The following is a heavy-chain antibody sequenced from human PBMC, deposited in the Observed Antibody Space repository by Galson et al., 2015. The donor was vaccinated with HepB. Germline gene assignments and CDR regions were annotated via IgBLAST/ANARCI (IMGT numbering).Heavy chain of an antibody. CDR1: GFSFSSYA. J-gene: IGHJ4*02. CDR2: ISYDGSNK. CDR3: ARGAHVGYCSSTSCLHFDY. Sequence: SLRLSCAASGFSFSSYAMHWVRQAPGKGLEWVAVISYDGSNKYYADSVKGRFTISRDNSKNTLYLQMSSLRAEDTAVYYCARGAHVGYCSSTSCLHFDYWGQGSLVTVSS. V-gene: IGHV3-30-3*01. D-gene: IGHD2-2*01.